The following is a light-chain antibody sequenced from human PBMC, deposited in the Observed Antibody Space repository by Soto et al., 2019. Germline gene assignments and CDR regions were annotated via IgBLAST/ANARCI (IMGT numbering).Light chain of an antibody. CDR2: EVS. Sequence: QSALTQPASVSGSPGQSITISCTGTSSDVGGYNYVSWYQQHPGKAPKLMIYEVSNRPSGVSNRFSDSKSGNTASLTISGLQAEDEADYYCSSYTSSGTVVFGGGTKLTVL. CDR1: SSDVGGYNY. CDR3: SSYTSSGTVV. V-gene: IGLV2-14*01. J-gene: IGLJ2*01.